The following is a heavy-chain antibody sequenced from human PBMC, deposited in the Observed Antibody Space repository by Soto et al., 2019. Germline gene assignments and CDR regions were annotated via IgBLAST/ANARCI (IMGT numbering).Heavy chain of an antibody. V-gene: IGHV3-9*01. J-gene: IGHJ4*01. Sequence: LRLSFTASGFTFYEYAMHWVRQGPGRFLEWVSGITWNSGKIAYADSVKGRFTIARDDDNNSLYLQMNSLRPEDTALYYCVKDSYADFHRVLSTDEYFFEYWGHGTLLTGS. CDR2: ITWNSGKI. CDR1: GFTFYEYA. D-gene: IGHD2-15*01. CDR3: VKDSYADFHRVLSTDEYFFEY.